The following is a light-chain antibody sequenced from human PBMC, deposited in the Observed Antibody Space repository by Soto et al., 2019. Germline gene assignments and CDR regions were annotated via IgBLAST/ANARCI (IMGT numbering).Light chain of an antibody. CDR1: QSLFYAADGHTF. V-gene: IGKV2-40*01. CDR3: MQRLEDPRT. CDR2: GLT. Sequence: DIVMTQTPLALIVTPGEPASVSCSSSQSLFYAADGHTFLDWYLQQPGQSPQPLIFGLTSRAAGGPDRFSGRGSGTNFTLSISSVEAADVGSDYCMQRLEDPRTFGGGTRV. J-gene: IGKJ4*01.